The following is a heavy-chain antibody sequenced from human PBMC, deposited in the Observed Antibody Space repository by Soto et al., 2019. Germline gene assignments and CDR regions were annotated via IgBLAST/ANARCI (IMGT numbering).Heavy chain of an antibody. V-gene: IGHV3-30-3*01. Sequence: QVQLVESGGGVVQPGRSLRLSCATSGFTFSSYAMQWVRQAPGKGLEWVAVISYDGSSKYYADSVKGRFTISRDNSKNTLYLQMNSLRPEDTALYYCARDRTAQYYYYGMDVWGQGPTVTVSS. CDR2: ISYDGSSK. D-gene: IGHD2-21*02. CDR1: GFTFSSYA. J-gene: IGHJ6*02. CDR3: ARDRTAQYYYYGMDV.